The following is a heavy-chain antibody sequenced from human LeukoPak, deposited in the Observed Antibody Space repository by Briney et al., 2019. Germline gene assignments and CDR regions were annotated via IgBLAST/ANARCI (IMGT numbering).Heavy chain of an antibody. CDR2: IYYSGGT. Sequence: SSETLSLTCTVSGGSISSNGYYWAWFRQPPGKGLEWIGSIYYSGGTYYNPSLKSRVTISIDTSKNQFSLKLRSVTAADTAVYYCARGAAPRYYYMDVWGKGTTVTVSS. V-gene: IGHV4-39*07. CDR3: ARGAAPRYYYMDV. J-gene: IGHJ6*03. CDR1: GGSISSNGYY.